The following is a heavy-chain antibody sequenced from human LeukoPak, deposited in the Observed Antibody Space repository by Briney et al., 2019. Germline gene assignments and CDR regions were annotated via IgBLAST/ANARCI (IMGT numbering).Heavy chain of an antibody. D-gene: IGHD4-17*01. CDR2: ISAYNGNT. CDR1: GYTFTSYG. CDR3: ARDSTVTTAVPDWFDP. V-gene: IGHV1-18*01. Sequence: ASVKVSRKASGYTFTSYGISWVRQAPGQGLEWMGWISAYNGNTNYAQKLQGRVTMTRNTSISTAYMELSSLRSEDTAVYYCARDSTVTTAVPDWFDPWGQGTLVTVSS. J-gene: IGHJ5*02.